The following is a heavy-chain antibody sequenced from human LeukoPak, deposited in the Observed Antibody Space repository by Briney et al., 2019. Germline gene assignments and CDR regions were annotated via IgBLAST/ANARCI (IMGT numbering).Heavy chain of an antibody. J-gene: IGHJ6*02. V-gene: IGHV1-69*04. Sequence: SVKVSCKASGGTFSSYAISWVRQAPGQGLEWMGRIIPILGIANYAQKFQGRVTITADKSTSTAYMELSSLRSEDTAVYYCARESSSSTLYYYYGMDVWGQGTTVTVSS. CDR1: GGTFSSYA. CDR2: IIPILGIA. CDR3: ARESSSSTLYYYYGMDV. D-gene: IGHD6-13*01.